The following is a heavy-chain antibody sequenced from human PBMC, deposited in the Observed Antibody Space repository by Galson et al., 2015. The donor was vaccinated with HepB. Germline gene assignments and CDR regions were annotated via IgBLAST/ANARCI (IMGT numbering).Heavy chain of an antibody. CDR1: GFTFSDHY. D-gene: IGHD4-17*01. CDR2: ISSSGSTI. Sequence: SLRLSCAASGFTFSDHYMSWIRQAPGKGLEWVSYISSSGSTIYYADSVKGRFTISRDNAKNSLYLQMNSLRAEDTAVYYCARAPWPTDKFYYYMDVWGKGTTVAVSS. V-gene: IGHV3-11*01. CDR3: ARAPWPTDKFYYYMDV. J-gene: IGHJ6*03.